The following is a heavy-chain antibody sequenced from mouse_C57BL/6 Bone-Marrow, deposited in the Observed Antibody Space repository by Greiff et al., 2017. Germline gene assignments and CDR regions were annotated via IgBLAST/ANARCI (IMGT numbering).Heavy chain of an antibody. D-gene: IGHD2-5*01. J-gene: IGHJ3*01. CDR3: ARGDYSNPY. Sequence: QVQLQQPGAELVRPGTSVKLSCKASGYTFTSYWMHWVKQRPGQGLEWIGVIDPSDSYPNYNQKFKGKATLTVDTSSSTAYMQLSSLTSEDSAVYYCARGDYSNPYWGQGTLVTVSA. CDR1: GYTFTSYW. V-gene: IGHV1-59*01. CDR2: IDPSDSYP.